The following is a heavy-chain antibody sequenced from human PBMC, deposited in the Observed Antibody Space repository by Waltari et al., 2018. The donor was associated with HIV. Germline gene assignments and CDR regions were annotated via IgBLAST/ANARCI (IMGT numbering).Heavy chain of an antibody. D-gene: IGHD5-18*01. V-gene: IGHV4-61*02. Sequence: QVQLQESGPGLVKPSQTLPLTCTVSGGSISSGSYSWSWIRQPAGKGLEWIGRIYTSGSTNYNPSLKSRVTISVDTSKNQFSLKLSSVTAADTAVYYCARRGIQLWFYAFDIWGQGTMVTVSS. CDR1: GGSISSGSYS. CDR2: IYTSGST. CDR3: ARRGIQLWFYAFDI. J-gene: IGHJ3*02.